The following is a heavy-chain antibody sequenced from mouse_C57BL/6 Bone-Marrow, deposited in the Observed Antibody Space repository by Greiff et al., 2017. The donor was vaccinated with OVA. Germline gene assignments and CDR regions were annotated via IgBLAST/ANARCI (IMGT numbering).Heavy chain of an antibody. CDR3: ARKTTVVEYYYAMDY. CDR2: IIPNDGGT. Sequence: EVQLQESGPELVKPGASVTLTCKASGYTFTDYNLEWVKQSLGGSLEWRGDIIPNDGGTNYNQPFKGKATLTVDTSSSTAYMERRSLTSEDTAVYDCARKTTVVEYYYAMDYWGQGTSVTVSS. CDR1: GYTFTDYN. D-gene: IGHD1-1*01. V-gene: IGHV1-18*01. J-gene: IGHJ4*01.